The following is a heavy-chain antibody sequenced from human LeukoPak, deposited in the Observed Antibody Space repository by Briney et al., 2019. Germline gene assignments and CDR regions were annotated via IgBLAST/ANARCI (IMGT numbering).Heavy chain of an antibody. CDR3: ARDRRYSTVNWFDP. V-gene: IGHV4-4*07. Sequence: SETLSLTCTVSGGPTISYYWAGTGRPPGKELDGIGRIYTSGSTNYNPSLKSRVTMSVDTSKNQFSLKLSSVTAADTAVYYCARDRRYSTVNWFDPWGQGTLVTVSS. D-gene: IGHD3-16*02. J-gene: IGHJ5*02. CDR1: GGPTISYY. CDR2: IYTSGST.